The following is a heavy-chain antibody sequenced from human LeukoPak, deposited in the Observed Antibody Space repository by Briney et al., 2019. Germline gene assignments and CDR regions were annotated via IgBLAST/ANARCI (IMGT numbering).Heavy chain of an antibody. J-gene: IGHJ4*02. CDR1: GFTFSKYW. D-gene: IGHD2-2*02. CDR2: IKQDGSEK. Sequence: GGSLRLSCAASGFTFSKYWMSWVRQAPGKGLEWVANIKQDGSEKFYVDSVKGRFTISRDNAENSLYLQMNSLRAEDTAVYYCARDGCSSTSCYIGYFDYWGQGTLVTVSS. V-gene: IGHV3-7*01. CDR3: ARDGCSSTSCYIGYFDY.